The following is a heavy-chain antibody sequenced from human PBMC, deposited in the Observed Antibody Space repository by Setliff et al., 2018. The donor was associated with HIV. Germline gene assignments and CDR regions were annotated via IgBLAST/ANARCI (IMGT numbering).Heavy chain of an antibody. J-gene: IGHJ4*02. CDR1: GGSISSYY. Sequence: PSETLSLTCTVSGGSISSYYWSWMRQPPGKGLEWIGYIYYSGSTNYNPSLKSRVTISVDTSKNQFSLKLSSVTAADTAVYYCARHASYYDILTGYQYGPCDYWGQGSLVTVSS. CDR3: ARHASYYDILTGYQYGPCDY. CDR2: IYYSGST. D-gene: IGHD3-9*01. V-gene: IGHV4-59*08.